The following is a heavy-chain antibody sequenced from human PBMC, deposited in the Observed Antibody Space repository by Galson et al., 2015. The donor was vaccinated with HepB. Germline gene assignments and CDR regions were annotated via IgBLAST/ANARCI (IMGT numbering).Heavy chain of an antibody. CDR1: GFTFSSFW. D-gene: IGHD1-7*01. CDR2: INQDGSQK. CDR3: VRAPGRNYSY. J-gene: IGHJ4*02. V-gene: IGHV3-7*03. Sequence: SLRLSCAASGFTFSSFWMHWVRQAPGKGLEWVANINQDGSQKYFVDSVKGRFTISRDNAKNSLFLQMNSLRAEDTAVYYCVRAPGRNYSYWGQGILVTVSS.